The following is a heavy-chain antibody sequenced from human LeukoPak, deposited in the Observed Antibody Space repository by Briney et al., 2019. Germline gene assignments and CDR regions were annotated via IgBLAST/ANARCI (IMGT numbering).Heavy chain of an antibody. CDR2: IKSKTDGGTT. J-gene: IGHJ4*02. Sequence: GGSLRLSCAASGFTFSNAWMSWVRQAPGKGLEWVGRIKSKTDGGTTDYAAPVKGRFTISRDDSKNTLYLQMNSLKTEDTAVYYCTTRDLWYSYGSVIDYWGQGTLVTVSS. D-gene: IGHD5-18*01. V-gene: IGHV3-15*01. CDR1: GFTFSNAW. CDR3: TTRDLWYSYGSVIDY.